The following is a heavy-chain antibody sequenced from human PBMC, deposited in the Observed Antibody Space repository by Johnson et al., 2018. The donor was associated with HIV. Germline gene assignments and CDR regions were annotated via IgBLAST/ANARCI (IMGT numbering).Heavy chain of an antibody. J-gene: IGHJ3*02. D-gene: IGHD5-12*01. Sequence: QVQLVESGGGVVQPGRSLRLSCAASGFTFTSYTMHWVRQAPGKGLEWVALISYDGSNKYYADSVKGRFTISRDNSKNTLYLQMNSLIAEDTAVFYCAKIVATSDDVFDIWGQGTKVTVSS. CDR1: GFTFTSYT. CDR2: ISYDGSNK. CDR3: AKIVATSDDVFDI. V-gene: IGHV3-30-3*02.